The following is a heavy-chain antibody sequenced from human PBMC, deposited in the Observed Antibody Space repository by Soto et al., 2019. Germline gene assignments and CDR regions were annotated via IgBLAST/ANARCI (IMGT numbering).Heavy chain of an antibody. V-gene: IGHV3-48*02. CDR3: ARDNPSSRAYHFDY. CDR1: GFTFSSYS. J-gene: IGHJ4*02. CDR2: ISSSCSTI. Sequence: EVQLVESGGGLVQPGGSLRLSCAASGFTFSSYSMNWVRQAPGKGLEWVSYISSSCSTIYYADSVKGRFTISRDNAKHSLYLQMNGLRDEDTAVYYCARDNPSSRAYHFDYWGQGTLVTVSS. D-gene: IGHD3-10*01.